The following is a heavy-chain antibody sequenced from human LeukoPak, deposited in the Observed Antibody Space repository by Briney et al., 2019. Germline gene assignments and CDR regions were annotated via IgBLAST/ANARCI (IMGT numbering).Heavy chain of an antibody. V-gene: IGHV3-23*01. CDR2: VSAGYIT. D-gene: IGHD6-13*01. CDR3: AKEVSRYSSSWSWDY. CDR1: GFTFSSSS. Sequence: GGSLRLSCAASGFTFSSSSMSWVRQAPGKGLEWVSSVSAGYITYYADSVKGRFTISRDNSKNTLYLQMNSLRAEDTALYYCAKEVSRYSSSWSWDYWGQGTLVTVSS. J-gene: IGHJ4*02.